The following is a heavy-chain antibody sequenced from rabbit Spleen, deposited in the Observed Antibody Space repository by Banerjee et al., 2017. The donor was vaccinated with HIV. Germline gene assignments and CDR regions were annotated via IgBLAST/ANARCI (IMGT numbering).Heavy chain of an antibody. D-gene: IGHD3-1*01. Sequence: QEQLVESGGGLVQPTGSLTLTCKASGFSFGDRDVMCWVRQAPGKGLEWIACINAATGKPVYATWAKGRFTISKTSSTTVDLKMTSLTAADTATYFCARDKELDIWGYEFNLWGQGTLVTVS. CDR1: GFSFGDRDV. CDR2: INAATGKP. V-gene: IGHV1S45*01. J-gene: IGHJ4*01. CDR3: ARDKELDIWGYEFNL.